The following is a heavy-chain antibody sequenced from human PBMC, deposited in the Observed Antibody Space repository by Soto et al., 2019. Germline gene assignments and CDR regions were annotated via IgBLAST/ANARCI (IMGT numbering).Heavy chain of an antibody. CDR2: ISSSGSTI. CDR1: GFTFSDYY. J-gene: IGHJ5*02. V-gene: IGHV3-11*01. Sequence: GGSLRLSCAASGFTFSDYYMSWIRQAPGKGLEWVSYISSSGSTIYYADSVKGRFTISRDNAKNSLYLQMNSLRAEDTAVYYCARDRDMRVVPAARSDWFDPWGQGTLVTVSS. D-gene: IGHD2-2*01. CDR3: ARDRDMRVVPAARSDWFDP.